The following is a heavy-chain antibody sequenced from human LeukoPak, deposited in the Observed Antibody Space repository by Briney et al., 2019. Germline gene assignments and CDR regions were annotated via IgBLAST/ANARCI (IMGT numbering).Heavy chain of an antibody. CDR2: TYYSGST. D-gene: IGHD2-21*01. CDR3: ARVGSYYYDYYMDV. Sequence: SETLSLTCTVSGGSISSGDYYWSWIRQPPGKGLEWIGYTYYSGSTYHNPSLKSRVTIPVDTSKNQFSLKLSSVTAADTAVYYCARVGSYYYDYYMDVWGKGTTVTVSS. V-gene: IGHV4-30-4*08. J-gene: IGHJ6*03. CDR1: GGSISSGDYY.